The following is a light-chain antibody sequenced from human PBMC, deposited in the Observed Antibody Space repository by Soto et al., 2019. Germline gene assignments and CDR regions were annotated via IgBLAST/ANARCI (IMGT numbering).Light chain of an antibody. CDR1: SSDVGGYNY. CDR3: SSYTSSSTHWV. Sequence: QSALTQPASVSGSPGKSITISCTGTSSDVGGYNYVSWYQQHPGKAPKLMIYEVSNRPSGVSNRFSGSKSGNTASLTISGLQAEDEADYYCSSYTSSSTHWVFGGGTKLTV. J-gene: IGLJ3*02. V-gene: IGLV2-14*01. CDR2: EVS.